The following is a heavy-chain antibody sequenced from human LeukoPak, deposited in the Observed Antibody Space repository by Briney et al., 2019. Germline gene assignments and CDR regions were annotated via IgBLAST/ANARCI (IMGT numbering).Heavy chain of an antibody. D-gene: IGHD3-22*01. Sequence: SVKVSCKASGYTFTSYGISWVRQAPGQGLEWMGWISAYNGNTNYAQKLQGRVTMTTDTSTSTAYMELRSLRSDNTAVYYCARGDSSGFRLNWFDPWGQGTLVTVSS. J-gene: IGHJ5*02. V-gene: IGHV1-18*01. CDR1: GYTFTSYG. CDR3: ARGDSSGFRLNWFDP. CDR2: ISAYNGNT.